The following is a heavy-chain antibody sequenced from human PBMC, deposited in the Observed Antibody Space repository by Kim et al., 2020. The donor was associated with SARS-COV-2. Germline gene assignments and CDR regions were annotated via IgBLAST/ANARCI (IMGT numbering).Heavy chain of an antibody. CDR1: GFTFSSYW. CDR2: INSDGSST. V-gene: IGHV3-74*01. CDR3: ARGYSSSWYAIDY. Sequence: GGSLRLSCAASGFTFSSYWMHWVRQAPGKGLVWVSRINSDGSSTSYADSVKGRFTISRDNAKNTLYLQMNSLRAEDTAVYYCARGYSSSWYAIDYWGQGTLVTVSS. D-gene: IGHD6-13*01. J-gene: IGHJ4*02.